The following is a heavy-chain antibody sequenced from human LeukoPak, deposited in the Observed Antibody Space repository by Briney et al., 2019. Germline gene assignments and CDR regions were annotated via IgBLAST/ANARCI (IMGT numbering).Heavy chain of an antibody. Sequence: GGSLRLSCAASGFTFSSYAMSWVRQAPGKGLEWVSAISGSGGSTYYADSVKGRFTISRDNSKNTLYLQMNSLRAEDTAVYYCAKDSYDFWSGSALGFDPWGQGTLVTVSS. V-gene: IGHV3-23*01. D-gene: IGHD3-3*01. J-gene: IGHJ5*02. CDR1: GFTFSSYA. CDR2: ISGSGGST. CDR3: AKDSYDFWSGSALGFDP.